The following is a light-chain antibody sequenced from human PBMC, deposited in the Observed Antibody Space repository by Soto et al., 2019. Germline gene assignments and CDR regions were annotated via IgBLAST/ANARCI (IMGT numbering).Light chain of an antibody. J-gene: IGKJ3*01. CDR3: QQYGGSPFT. CDR1: QSFSTSY. CDR2: NTF. V-gene: IGKV3-20*01. Sequence: EMVLTQSPGTLSLSPGDRATLSCRASQSFSTSYLAWYQHKPGQAPRLLIYNTFTRATGIPDRFSGSGSGTDFTLTISRLEPEDFAVYYCQQYGGSPFTFGPGTKVDIK.